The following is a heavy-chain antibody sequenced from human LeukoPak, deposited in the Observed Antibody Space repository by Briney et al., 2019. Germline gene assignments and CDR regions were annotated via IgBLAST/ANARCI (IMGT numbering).Heavy chain of an antibody. CDR3: ANGWSPDY. J-gene: IGHJ4*02. D-gene: IGHD2-15*01. Sequence: GGSLRLSCAVSGSIFSSYAMSWVRQAPGKGLEWVSVISGSGGLTYYADSVKGRFTISRDNSKNTLYLQMNSLRAEDTAVYHCANGWSPDYWGRGTLVTVSS. CDR2: ISGSGGLT. CDR1: GSIFSSYA. V-gene: IGHV3-23*01.